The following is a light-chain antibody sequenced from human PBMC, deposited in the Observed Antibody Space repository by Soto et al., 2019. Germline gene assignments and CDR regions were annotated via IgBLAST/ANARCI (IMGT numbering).Light chain of an antibody. CDR1: NIGSKS. V-gene: IGLV3-21*02. Sequence: SYELTQPPSVSVAPGQTARITCGGNNIGSKSVHWYQQKPGKAPVLVVYDDSDRPSGIPERFSGSNSGNTATLTISRVEAGDEADYYWQVWDSSSDHVVFGGGTKLTVL. CDR3: QVWDSSSDHVV. J-gene: IGLJ2*01. CDR2: DDS.